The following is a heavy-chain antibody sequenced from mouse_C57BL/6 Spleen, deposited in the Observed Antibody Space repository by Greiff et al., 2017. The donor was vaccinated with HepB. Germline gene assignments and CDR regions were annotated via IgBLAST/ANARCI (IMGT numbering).Heavy chain of an antibody. D-gene: IGHD1-1*01. V-gene: IGHV1-59*01. Sequence: QVQLQQPGAELVRPGTSVKLSCKASGYTFTSYWMHWVKQRPGQGLEWIGVIDPSDSYTNYNQKFKGKATLTVDTSSSTAYMQLSSLTSEDSAVYYCASSVVATRGYFDVWGTGTTVTVSS. J-gene: IGHJ1*03. CDR3: ASSVVATRGYFDV. CDR1: GYTFTSYW. CDR2: IDPSDSYT.